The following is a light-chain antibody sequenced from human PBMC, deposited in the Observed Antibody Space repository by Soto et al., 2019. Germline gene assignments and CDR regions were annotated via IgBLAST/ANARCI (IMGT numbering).Light chain of an antibody. J-gene: IGLJ2*01. V-gene: IGLV1-40*01. CDR1: SSNIGAGYD. CDR3: HCYDSSLSGWKV. Sequence: QSVLTQPPSVSGAPGQRVTISCTGSSSNIGAGYDVHWYQQLPGTAPKLLIYGNSNRPSGVPDRFSGSKSGTSASLAITGLPSEDEAAYYCHCYDSSLSGWKVFGRGTKLTVL. CDR2: GNS.